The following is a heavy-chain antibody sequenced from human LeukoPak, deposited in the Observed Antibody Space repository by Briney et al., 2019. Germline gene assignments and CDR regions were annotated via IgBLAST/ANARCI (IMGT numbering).Heavy chain of an antibody. CDR1: GGSISSSSYY. V-gene: IGHV4-39*07. J-gene: IGHJ4*02. CDR3: ARDPLLRLGELSLYRGVSYFDY. Sequence: SETLSLTCTVSGGSISSSSYYWGWIRQPPGKGLEWIGSIYYSGSTYYNPSLKSRVTISVDTSKNQFSLKLSSVTAADTAVYYCARDPLLRLGELSLYRGVSYFDYWGQGTLVTVSS. D-gene: IGHD3-16*02. CDR2: IYYSGST.